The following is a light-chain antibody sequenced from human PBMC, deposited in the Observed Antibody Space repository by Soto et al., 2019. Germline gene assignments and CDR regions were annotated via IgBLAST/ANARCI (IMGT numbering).Light chain of an antibody. Sequence: QSVLTKPASVSGSPGQSITISCTGTSSDVGGYDYVSWYQQHPGKAPKLMIYNVSNRPSGVSNRFSGSKSGNTASLTISGLQAEDEADYYCSSYTSSNTVVFGGGTKLTVL. CDR3: SSYTSSNTVV. CDR1: SSDVGGYDY. J-gene: IGLJ2*01. V-gene: IGLV2-14*01. CDR2: NVS.